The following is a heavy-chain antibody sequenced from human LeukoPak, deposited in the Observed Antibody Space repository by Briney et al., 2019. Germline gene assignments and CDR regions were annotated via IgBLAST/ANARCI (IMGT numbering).Heavy chain of an antibody. CDR1: GFTFSSYS. CDR2: ISSSSSTI. Sequence: GGSLRLSCAASGFTFSSYSMNWVRQAPGKGLEWVSYISSSSSTIYYADPVKGRFTISRDNAKNSLYLQMNSLRAEDTAVYYCARKKGAAAGIRGLRNYYYYYMDVWGKGTTVTVSS. V-gene: IGHV3-48*04. D-gene: IGHD6-13*01. J-gene: IGHJ6*03. CDR3: ARKKGAAAGIRGLRNYYYYYMDV.